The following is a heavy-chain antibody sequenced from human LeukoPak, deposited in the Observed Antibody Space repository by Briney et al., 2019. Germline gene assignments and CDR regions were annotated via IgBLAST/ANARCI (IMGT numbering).Heavy chain of an antibody. CDR2: INSDGSST. Sequence: GGSLRLSCAASGFTASSNYMSWVRQAPGKGLVWVSRINSDGSSTSYADSVKGRFTISRDNAKNTLYLQMNSLRAEDTAVYYCTRGYCSSTSCPKAYYFDYWGQGTLVTVSS. J-gene: IGHJ4*02. CDR3: TRGYCSSTSCPKAYYFDY. V-gene: IGHV3-74*01. CDR1: GFTASSNY. D-gene: IGHD2-2*01.